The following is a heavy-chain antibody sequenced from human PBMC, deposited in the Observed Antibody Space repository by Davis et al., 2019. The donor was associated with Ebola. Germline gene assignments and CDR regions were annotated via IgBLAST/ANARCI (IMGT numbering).Heavy chain of an antibody. CDR2: ISGSGGST. Sequence: GESLKISCAAPGFTFSSYAMSWVRPAPGNWLDLFSAISGSGGSTYYADSVKGRFTISRDNSKNTLYLQMNSLRAEDTAVYYCAKGYDYGTWGQGTLVTVSS. CDR1: GFTFSSYA. CDR3: AKGYDYGT. V-gene: IGHV3-23*01. J-gene: IGHJ4*02. D-gene: IGHD4-17*01.